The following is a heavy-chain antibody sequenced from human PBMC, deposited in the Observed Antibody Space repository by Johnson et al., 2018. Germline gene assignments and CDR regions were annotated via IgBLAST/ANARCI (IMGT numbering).Heavy chain of an antibody. CDR1: GFTFSSYS. J-gene: IGHJ4*02. CDR3: ARDMGQWEVLYYLDY. V-gene: IGHV3-48*02. D-gene: IGHD1-26*01. CDR2: ISRSRSSI. Sequence: VQLGQSGGGLVQPGGSLRLSCAASGFTFSSYSMSWVRQIPGKGLEWVSYISRSRSSIYYADSVKGRFTISRDNAKTSLYLQMNSLRDEDTAVYYCARDMGQWEVLYYLDYWGQGTLVTVSS.